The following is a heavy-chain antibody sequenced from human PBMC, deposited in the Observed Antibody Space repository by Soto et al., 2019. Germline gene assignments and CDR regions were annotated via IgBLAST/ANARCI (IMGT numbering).Heavy chain of an antibody. J-gene: IGHJ3*02. CDR1: GYSFTSYW. CDR2: IYPGDSDT. CDR3: ARPQYRCSWNDAFDI. V-gene: IGHV5-51*01. Sequence: GESLKNSCKSSGYSFTSYWIGWVRQMPGKGLEWMGIIYPGDSDTRYSPSFQGQVTISADKSISTAYQQWSSLKASDTDMYYCARPQYRCSWNDAFDIWGQGTMVTVSS. D-gene: IGHD6-13*01.